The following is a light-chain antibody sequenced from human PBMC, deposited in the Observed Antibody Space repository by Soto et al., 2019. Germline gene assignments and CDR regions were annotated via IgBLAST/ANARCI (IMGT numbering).Light chain of an antibody. CDR3: SSYTSSNTPVV. V-gene: IGLV2-14*03. Sequence: QSALTQPASVSGSLGQSITISCTGTSSDVGGYNYVSWYQQHPGKAPKLLIYDVSNRPSGVSNRFSGSNSGNTASLTISGLQAEDEADYYCSSYTSSNTPVVFGGGTKLTVL. CDR2: DVS. J-gene: IGLJ2*01. CDR1: SSDVGGYNY.